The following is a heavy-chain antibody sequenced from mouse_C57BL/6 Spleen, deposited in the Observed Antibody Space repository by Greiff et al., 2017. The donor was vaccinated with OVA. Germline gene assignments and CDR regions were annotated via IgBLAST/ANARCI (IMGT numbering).Heavy chain of an antibody. D-gene: IGHD1-1*01. Sequence: EVQLQESVAELVRPRASVKLSCTASGFNIKNTYMHWVKQRPEQGLEWIGRIDPANGNTKYGPKFPGKATITADTSSNTAYLQLSSLTSEDTAIYYCARGGVPLRYAMDYWGQGTSVTVSS. CDR3: ARGGVPLRYAMDY. V-gene: IGHV14-3*01. CDR1: GFNIKNTY. CDR2: IDPANGNT. J-gene: IGHJ4*01.